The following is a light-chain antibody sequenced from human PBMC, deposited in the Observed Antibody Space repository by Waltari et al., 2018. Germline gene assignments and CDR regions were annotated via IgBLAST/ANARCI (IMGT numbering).Light chain of an antibody. V-gene: IGLV1-36*01. CDR2: YDD. Sequence: QSVLTQPPSVSEAPRQRVPISCSGSSSHIGNNAVTWYQQLPGKAPKLLIYYDDLLPSGVSDRFSGSKSGTSASLAISGLQSEDEADYYCAAWDDSLNGYVFGTGTKVTVL. CDR1: SSHIGNNA. J-gene: IGLJ1*01. CDR3: AAWDDSLNGYV.